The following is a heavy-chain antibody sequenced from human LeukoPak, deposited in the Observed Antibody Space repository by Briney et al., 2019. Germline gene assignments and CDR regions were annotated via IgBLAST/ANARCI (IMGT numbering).Heavy chain of an antibody. V-gene: IGHV4-31*03. CDR2: IYYSGST. J-gene: IGHJ6*03. Sequence: SETLSLTCTVSGGSISSGGYYWSWIRQHPGKGLEWIGYIYYSGSTYYNPSLKSRVTISVDTSKNQFSLKLSSVTATDTAVYYCARTYYYYMDVWGKGTTVTVSS. CDR1: GGSISSGGYY. CDR3: ARTYYYYMDV.